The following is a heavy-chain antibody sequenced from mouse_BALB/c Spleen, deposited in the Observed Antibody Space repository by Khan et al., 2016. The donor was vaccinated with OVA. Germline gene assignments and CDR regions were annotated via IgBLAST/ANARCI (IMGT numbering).Heavy chain of an antibody. CDR2: IFPGTDTT. J-gene: IGHJ3*01. CDR1: GYTFTSYW. V-gene: IGHV1S132*01. D-gene: IGHD2-1*01. Sequence: VQLQESGAELVKPGASVKLSCKTSGYTFTSYWIQWVKQRPGQGLGWIGQIFPGTDTTYYTENFKGKATLTVDTSSNTAYMQFSSLTSEDSAVYFCARGYFGNYEFAYWGQGTLVTVSP. CDR3: ARGYFGNYEFAY.